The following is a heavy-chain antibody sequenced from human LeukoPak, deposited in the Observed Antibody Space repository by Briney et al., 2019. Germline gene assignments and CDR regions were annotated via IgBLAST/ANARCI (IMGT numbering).Heavy chain of an antibody. D-gene: IGHD3-22*01. CDR2: ISSSGSTI. J-gene: IGHJ3*02. V-gene: IGHV3-48*03. CDR3: AKDLASITMIVVVITGDAFDI. CDR1: GFTFSSYE. Sequence: GGSLRLSCAASGFTFSSYEMNWVRQAPGKGLEWVSYISSSGSTIYYADSVKGRFTISRDNAKNSLYLQMNSLRAEDTAVYYCAKDLASITMIVVVITGDAFDIWGQGTMVTVSS.